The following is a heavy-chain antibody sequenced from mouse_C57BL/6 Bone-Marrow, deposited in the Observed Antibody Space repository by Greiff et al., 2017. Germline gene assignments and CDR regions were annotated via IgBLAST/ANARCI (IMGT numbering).Heavy chain of an antibody. V-gene: IGHV1-81*01. CDR2: IYPRSGNT. Sequence: VKLMESGAELARPGASVKLSCKASGYTFTSYGISWVKQRTGQGLEWIGEIYPRSGNTYYNEKFKGKATLTADKSSSTAYMELRSLTSEDSAVYFCARARLRQRGWFAYWGQGTLVTVSA. D-gene: IGHD2-4*01. CDR1: GYTFTSYG. J-gene: IGHJ3*01. CDR3: ARARLRQRGWFAY.